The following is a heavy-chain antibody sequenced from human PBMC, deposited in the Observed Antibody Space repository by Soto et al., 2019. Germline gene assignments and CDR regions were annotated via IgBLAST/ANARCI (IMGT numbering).Heavy chain of an antibody. Sequence: QVQLVESGGGVVQPGRSLKLSCAASGFTFSNYAIHWVRQAPGKGLEWVAVIASDGKDKRYADSAKGRFTISRANSKNTVYLQMNSLRGEDTAVYYCATDGAIGAADYFFDYWGQGSLVTVSS. V-gene: IGHV3-30*03. D-gene: IGHD6-13*01. J-gene: IGHJ4*02. CDR3: ATDGAIGAADYFFDY. CDR2: IASDGKDK. CDR1: GFTFSNYA.